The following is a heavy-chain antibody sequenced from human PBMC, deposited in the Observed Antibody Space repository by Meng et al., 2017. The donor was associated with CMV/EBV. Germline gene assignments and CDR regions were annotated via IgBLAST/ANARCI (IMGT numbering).Heavy chain of an antibody. V-gene: IGHV4-39*01. Sequence: SETLSLTCTVSGGSISSSSYYWGWVRQPPGQGFEWIGSLYYTGSTYYNTSLGRRVTMSVDTSRNQFSLKLSSVTAADTAVYYCARQGGASPTTGVFWGPGILVTVSS. J-gene: IGHJ4*02. CDR3: ARQGGASPTTGVF. D-gene: IGHD1-26*01. CDR2: LYYTGST. CDR1: GGSISSSSYY.